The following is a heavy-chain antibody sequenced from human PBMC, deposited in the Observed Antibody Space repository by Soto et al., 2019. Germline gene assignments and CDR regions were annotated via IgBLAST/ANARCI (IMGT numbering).Heavy chain of an antibody. D-gene: IGHD5-12*01. Sequence: GGSLRLSCAASGFTFSSYGMHWVRQAPGKGLEWVAVISYDGSNKYYADSVKGRFTISRDNSKNTLYLQMNSLRAEDTAVYYCAKDRLRVATTPFDYWGQGTLVTVSS. CDR2: ISYDGSNK. V-gene: IGHV3-30*18. J-gene: IGHJ4*02. CDR3: AKDRLRVATTPFDY. CDR1: GFTFSSYG.